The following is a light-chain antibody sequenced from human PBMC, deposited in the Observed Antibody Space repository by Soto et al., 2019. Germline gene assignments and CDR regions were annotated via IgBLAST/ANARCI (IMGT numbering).Light chain of an antibody. V-gene: IGKV1D-16*01. CDR2: AAS. Sequence: DVQMTQSPSSLSASVGDRVTITCRASQDINSYLAWYQQKPGNAPKSLIYAASSLQTGVQSRFSGSESGTDFTLTISNLQPEDSATYDCQQYNIYPLTFGGGTKVEIK. CDR1: QDINSY. CDR3: QQYNIYPLT. J-gene: IGKJ4*01.